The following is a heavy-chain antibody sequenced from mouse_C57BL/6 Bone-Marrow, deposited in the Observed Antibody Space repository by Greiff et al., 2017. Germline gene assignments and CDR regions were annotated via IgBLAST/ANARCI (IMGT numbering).Heavy chain of an antibody. CDR2: ISDGGSYT. D-gene: IGHD2-3*01. J-gene: IGHJ2*01. V-gene: IGHV5-4*01. Sequence: EVQGVESGGGLVKPGGSLKLSCAASGFTFSSYAMSWVRQTPEKRLEWVATISDGGSYTYYPDNVKGRFTISRDNAKNNLYLQMSHLKSEDTAMYYCARGRGYDGYPFDYWGQGTTLTVAS. CDR3: ARGRGYDGYPFDY. CDR1: GFTFSSYA.